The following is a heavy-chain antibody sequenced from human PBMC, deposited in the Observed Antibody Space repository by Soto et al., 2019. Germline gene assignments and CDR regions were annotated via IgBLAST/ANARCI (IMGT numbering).Heavy chain of an antibody. CDR2: ISYDGSNK. Sequence: GGSLRLSCAASGFTFSSYGMHWVRQAPGKGLEWVAVISYDGSNKYYADSVKGRFTISRDNSKNTLYLQMNSLRAEDTAVYYCAKGFYFDYWGQGTLVTVSS. CDR1: GFTFSSYG. V-gene: IGHV3-30*18. CDR3: AKGFYFDY. J-gene: IGHJ4*02.